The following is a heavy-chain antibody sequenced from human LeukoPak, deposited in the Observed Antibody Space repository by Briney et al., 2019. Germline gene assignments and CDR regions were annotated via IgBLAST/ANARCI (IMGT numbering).Heavy chain of an antibody. CDR2: ISSRGATI. Sequence: GGSLRLSCAASGFNFSSYEMNWVRQAPGEGLEWVSYISSRGATIFYADSVKGRFTISRDNAKNSLYLQMSGLTAEDTAIYYCARDAVAGTRWFDYWGQGTLVTVSS. CDR1: GFNFSSYE. CDR3: ARDAVAGTRWFDY. V-gene: IGHV3-48*03. J-gene: IGHJ4*02. D-gene: IGHD6-19*01.